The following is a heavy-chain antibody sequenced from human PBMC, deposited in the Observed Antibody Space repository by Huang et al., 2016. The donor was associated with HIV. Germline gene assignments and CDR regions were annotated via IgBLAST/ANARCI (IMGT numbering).Heavy chain of an antibody. D-gene: IGHD2-8*01. J-gene: IGHJ6*02. CDR1: TVTFSAYW. CDR2: IRQDGSEK. CDR3: ATKADAMDV. V-gene: IGHV3-7*01. Sequence: LVESGGGLVRPGGSLRLSCAGSTVTFSAYWMTWVRQSPGQGLEWVASIRQDGSEKHYVDSVEGRFNISRDNGKKLLFLEMRSLGVYDTAVYFCATKADAMDVWGQGTTVIVSS.